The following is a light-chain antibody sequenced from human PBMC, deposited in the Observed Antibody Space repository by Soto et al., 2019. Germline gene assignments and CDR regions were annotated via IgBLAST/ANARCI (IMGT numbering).Light chain of an antibody. J-gene: IGKJ5*01. V-gene: IGKV3-20*01. CDR1: QSVSSY. CDR3: QHYNNSLPIT. CDR2: GPS. Sequence: EIVLTQSPATLSLSPGERATLSCRASQSVSSYLAWYQQKPGQAPRLLIYGPSTRATGIPDRFSGSGSGTDFTLTISRLEPEDFAVYFCQHYNNSLPITFGQGTRLEIK.